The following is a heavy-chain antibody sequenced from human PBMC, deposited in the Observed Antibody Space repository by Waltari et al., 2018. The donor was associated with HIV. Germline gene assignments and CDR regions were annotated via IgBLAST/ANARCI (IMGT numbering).Heavy chain of an antibody. CDR3: AGSDCSSTSCYTSDTAMVGYYYGMDV. Sequence: QVQLQESGPGLVKPSQTLSLTCTVSGGSISSGGYYWSWIRQHPGKGLEWIGYIYYSGSTYYNPSPKSRVTISVDTSKNQFTLKLSSVTAADTAVYYCAGSDCSSTSCYTSDTAMVGYYYGMDVWGQGTTVTVSS. CDR1: GGSISSGGYY. V-gene: IGHV4-31*03. D-gene: IGHD2-2*02. J-gene: IGHJ6*02. CDR2: IYYSGST.